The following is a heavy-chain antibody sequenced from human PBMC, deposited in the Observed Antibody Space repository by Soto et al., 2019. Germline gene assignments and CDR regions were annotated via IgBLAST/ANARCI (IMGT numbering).Heavy chain of an antibody. CDR2: ISYDGSKK. CDR1: GFTFSSYA. V-gene: IGHV3-30-3*01. CDR3: ARERQQPSYYYYYGVDV. Sequence: GGSLRLSCAASGFTFSSYAMHWVRQSPGKGLEWVAVISYDGSKKYYADSVKGRVTISSDNSKNTLYLQMNSLRAEDTAVYYCARERQQPSYYYYYGVDVWGQGTTVTVSS. J-gene: IGHJ6*02. D-gene: IGHD6-13*01.